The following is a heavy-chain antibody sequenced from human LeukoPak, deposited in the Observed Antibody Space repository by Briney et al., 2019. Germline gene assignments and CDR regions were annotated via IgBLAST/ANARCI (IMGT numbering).Heavy chain of an antibody. CDR3: AKDGGDAIAVAGHFDY. D-gene: IGHD6-19*01. CDR2: ISWDGGST. CDR1: GFTFSSYG. Sequence: GGSLRLSCAASGFTFSSYGMYWVRQAPGKGLEWVSLISWDGGSTYYADSVKGRFTISRDNSKNSLYLQMNSLRTEDTALYYCAKDGGDAIAVAGHFDYWGQGTLVTVSS. V-gene: IGHV3-43*01. J-gene: IGHJ4*02.